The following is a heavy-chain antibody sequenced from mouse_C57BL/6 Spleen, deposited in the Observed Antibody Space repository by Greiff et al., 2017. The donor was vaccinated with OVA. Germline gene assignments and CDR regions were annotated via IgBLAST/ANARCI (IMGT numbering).Heavy chain of an antibody. CDR3: TTDSSGYKDD. V-gene: IGHV14-4*01. J-gene: IGHJ2*01. Sequence: VQLQQSGAELVRPGASVKLSCTASGFNIKDDYMHWVKQRPEQGLEWIGWIDPENGDTEYASKFQGKATITADTSSNTAYLQLSSLTSEDTAVYYCTTDSSGYKDDWGQGTTLTVSS. CDR2: IDPENGDT. D-gene: IGHD3-2*02. CDR1: GFNIKDDY.